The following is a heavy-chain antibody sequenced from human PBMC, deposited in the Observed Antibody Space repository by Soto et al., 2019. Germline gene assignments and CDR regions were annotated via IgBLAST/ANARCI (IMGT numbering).Heavy chain of an antibody. J-gene: IGHJ4*02. D-gene: IGHD2-15*01. V-gene: IGHV3-23*01. Sequence: PGGSLRLSCAASGFTFSSYAMGWVRQAPGKGLEWVSAISGSGGSTYYADSVKGRFTISRDNSKNTLYLQMNSLRAEDTAVYYCAKVWTRYCSGGSCYSDYWGQGTLVTVSS. CDR3: AKVWTRYCSGGSCYSDY. CDR2: ISGSGGST. CDR1: GFTFSSYA.